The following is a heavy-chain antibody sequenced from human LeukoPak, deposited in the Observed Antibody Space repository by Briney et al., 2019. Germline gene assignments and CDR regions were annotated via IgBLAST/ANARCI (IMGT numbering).Heavy chain of an antibody. CDR1: GFTFSSYA. V-gene: IGHV3-23*01. Sequence: GGSLRLSCAASGFTFSSYAMSWVRQASGKGLEWVSAISGSGGSTYYADSVKGRFTISRDNSKNTLYLQMNSLRAEDTAVYYCARRLSSSWGFDYWGQGTLVTVSS. D-gene: IGHD6-13*01. CDR2: ISGSGGST. J-gene: IGHJ4*02. CDR3: ARRLSSSWGFDY.